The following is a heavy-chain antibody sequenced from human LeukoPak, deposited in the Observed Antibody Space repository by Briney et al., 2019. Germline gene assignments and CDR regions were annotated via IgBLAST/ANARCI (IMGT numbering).Heavy chain of an antibody. J-gene: IGHJ4*02. CDR2: IYRSGIT. V-gene: IGHV4-4*07. Sequence: SETLSLTCTVSGDSISVYYWSWIRQPAGKGLEWIGRIYRSGITNYNPSLKSRVTMSVDTSKNQFSLKLSSVTAADTAVYYCARESRPGYSYGRATMDYWGQGTLVTVSS. CDR1: GDSISVYY. D-gene: IGHD5-18*01. CDR3: ARESRPGYSYGRATMDY.